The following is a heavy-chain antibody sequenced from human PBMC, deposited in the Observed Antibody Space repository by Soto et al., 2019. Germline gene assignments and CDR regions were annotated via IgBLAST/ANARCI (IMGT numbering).Heavy chain of an antibody. CDR1: GGSISSGGYY. CDR2: IYYSGST. J-gene: IGHJ5*01. V-gene: IGHV4-31*03. D-gene: IGHD2-2*01. Sequence: PSETLSLTCTVSGGSISSGGYYWSWIRQHPGKGLEWIGYIYYSGSTYYNPSLKSRVTISVDTSKNQFSLKLSSVTAADTAVYYCARGGIVVPAANWFDSWGQGTLVTVSS. CDR3: ARGGIVVPAANWFDS.